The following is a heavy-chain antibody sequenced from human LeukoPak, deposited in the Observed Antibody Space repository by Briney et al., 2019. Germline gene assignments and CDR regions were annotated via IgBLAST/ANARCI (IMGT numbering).Heavy chain of an antibody. Sequence: GASVKVSCKASGGTFSSYAISWVRQAPGQGLEWMGGIIPIFGTANYAQKFQGRVTITADESTSTAYMELNSLRAEDTAVYYCAKDGQPFGLWYFDYWGQGTLVTVSS. D-gene: IGHD2-21*01. CDR2: IIPIFGTA. J-gene: IGHJ4*02. CDR1: GGTFSSYA. V-gene: IGHV1-69*13. CDR3: AKDGQPFGLWYFDY.